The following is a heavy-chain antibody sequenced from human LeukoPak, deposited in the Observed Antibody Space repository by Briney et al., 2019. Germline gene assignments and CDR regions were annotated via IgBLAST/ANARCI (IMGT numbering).Heavy chain of an antibody. CDR3: ARDYGYCSSTSCSFYYYYYYMDV. V-gene: IGHV1-2*02. CDR2: INPNSGGT. J-gene: IGHJ6*03. Sequence: ASVKVSCKASGYTFTGYYMRWVRQAPGQGLEWMGWINPNSGGTNYAQKFQGRVTMTRDTSISTAYMELSRLRSDDTAVYYCARDYGYCSSTSCSFYYYYYYMDVWGKGTTVTVSS. CDR1: GYTFTGYY. D-gene: IGHD2-2*01.